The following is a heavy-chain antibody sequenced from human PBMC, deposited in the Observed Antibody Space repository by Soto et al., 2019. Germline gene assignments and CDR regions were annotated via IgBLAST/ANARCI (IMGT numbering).Heavy chain of an antibody. CDR1: GFTFSSYG. CDR3: AKDQGPVLVAAPSDY. Sequence: QVQLVESAGGVVQPGRSLRLSCAASGFTFSSYGMHWVRQAPGKGLEWVAVISYDGSNKYYADSVKGRFTISRDNSKNTLYLQMNSLRAEDTAVYYCAKDQGPVLVAAPSDYWGQGTLVTVSS. J-gene: IGHJ4*02. D-gene: IGHD2-15*01. CDR2: ISYDGSNK. V-gene: IGHV3-30*18.